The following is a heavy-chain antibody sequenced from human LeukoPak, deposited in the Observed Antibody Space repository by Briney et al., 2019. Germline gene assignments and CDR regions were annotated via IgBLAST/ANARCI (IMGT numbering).Heavy chain of an antibody. D-gene: IGHD5-12*01. CDR3: ARDHGYAFDY. V-gene: IGHV3-48*02. J-gene: IGHJ4*02. CDR1: GFTFSYYS. CDR2: INSISGEI. Sequence: PGRSLRLSCVASGFTFSYYSMNWVRQAPGKGREWVSYINSISGEIWYADSVKGRFTISRDDAKNSLYLQMNSLRDEDTAVYYCARDHGYAFDYWGQGTLVTVSS.